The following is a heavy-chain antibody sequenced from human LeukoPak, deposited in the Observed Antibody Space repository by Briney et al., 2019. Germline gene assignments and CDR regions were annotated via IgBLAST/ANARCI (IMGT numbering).Heavy chain of an antibody. Sequence: GASVKVSCKASGYTFTSYGISWVRQAPGQGLEWMGWISAYNGNTNYAQKLQGRVTMTTDTSTSTAYMELRSLRSDDTAVYYCARDLRVSSSWYENAFDPWGQGTLVTVSS. D-gene: IGHD6-13*01. J-gene: IGHJ5*02. V-gene: IGHV1-18*01. CDR3: ARDLRVSSSWYENAFDP. CDR2: ISAYNGNT. CDR1: GYTFTSYG.